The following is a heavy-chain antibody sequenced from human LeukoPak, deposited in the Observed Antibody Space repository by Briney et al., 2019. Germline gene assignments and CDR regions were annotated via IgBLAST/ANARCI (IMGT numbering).Heavy chain of an antibody. Sequence: SETLSLTCTVSGGSISSGSYYWSWIRQPAGKGLEWIGRIYTSGSTNYNPSLKSRVTISVDTSKNQFSLKLSSVTAADTAVYYCATGIQLLAFDIWGQGTTVTVSS. D-gene: IGHD2-2*01. CDR2: IYTSGST. J-gene: IGHJ3*02. CDR3: ATGIQLLAFDI. V-gene: IGHV4-61*02. CDR1: GGSISSGSYY.